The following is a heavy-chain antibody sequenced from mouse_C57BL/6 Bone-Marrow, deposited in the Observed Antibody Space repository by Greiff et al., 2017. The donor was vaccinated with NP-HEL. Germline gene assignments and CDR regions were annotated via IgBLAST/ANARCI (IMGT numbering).Heavy chain of an antibody. CDR3: ARRYYYGSSFDY. J-gene: IGHJ2*01. V-gene: IGHV1-50*01. CDR1: GYTFTSYW. CDR2: IDPSDSYT. D-gene: IGHD1-1*01. Sequence: QVQLQQPGAELVKPGASVKLSCKASGYTFTSYWMRWVKQRPGQGLEWIGEIDPSDSYTNYNQKFKGKATLTVDTSSSTAYMQLSSLTSEDSAVYYCARRYYYGSSFDYWGQGTTLTVSS.